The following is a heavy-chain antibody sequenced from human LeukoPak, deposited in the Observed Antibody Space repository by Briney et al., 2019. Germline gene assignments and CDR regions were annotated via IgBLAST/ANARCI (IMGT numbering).Heavy chain of an antibody. V-gene: IGHV3-15*01. J-gene: IGHJ3*02. CDR2: IKSKTDGGTT. CDR1: GFAFSNAW. CDR3: TTGLYSSGWYYDAFDI. Sequence: GGSLRLSCAASGFAFSNAWMSWVRQAPGKGLEWVGRIKSKTDGGTTDYAAPVKGRFTISRDDSKNTLYLQMNSLKTEDTAVYYCTTGLYSSGWYYDAFDIWGQGTMVTVSS. D-gene: IGHD6-19*01.